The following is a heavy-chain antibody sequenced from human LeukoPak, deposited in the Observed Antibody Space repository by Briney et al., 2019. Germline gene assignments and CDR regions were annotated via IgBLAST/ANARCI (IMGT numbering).Heavy chain of an antibody. CDR1: GGSFSGYY. CDR3: ARTGVPAANDYSYYMDV. CDR2: INHSGST. V-gene: IGHV4-34*01. Sequence: SETLSLTCAVYGGSFSGYYWSWIRQPPGKGLEWIGEINHSGSTNYNPSLKSRVTISVDTSKNQFSLKLSSVTAADTAVYYCARTGVPAANDYSYYMDVWGKGTTVTVSS. J-gene: IGHJ6*03. D-gene: IGHD2-2*01.